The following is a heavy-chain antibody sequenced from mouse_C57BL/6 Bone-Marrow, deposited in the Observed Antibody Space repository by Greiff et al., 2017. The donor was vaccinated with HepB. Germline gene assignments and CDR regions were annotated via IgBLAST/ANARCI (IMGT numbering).Heavy chain of an antibody. D-gene: IGHD1-1*01. CDR2: IDPETGGT. CDR3: TRGIPITTVVAKDWYFDV. Sequence: QVQLQQSGAELVRPGASVTLSCKASGYTFTDYEMHWVKQTPVHGLEWIGAIDPETGGTAYNQKFKGKAILTADKSSSTAYMELRSLTSEDSAVYYCTRGIPITTVVAKDWYFDVWGTGTTVTVSS. CDR1: GYTFTDYE. V-gene: IGHV1-15*01. J-gene: IGHJ1*03.